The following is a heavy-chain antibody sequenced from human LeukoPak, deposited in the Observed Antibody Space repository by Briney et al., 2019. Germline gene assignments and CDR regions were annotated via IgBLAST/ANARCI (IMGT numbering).Heavy chain of an antibody. CDR2: IYTSGST. Sequence: SETLSLTCTVSGGSLSSYYWNWIRQPAGKGLEWIGRIYTSGSTNYNPSLKSRVSMSVDTSKNQFSLKLSSVTAADTAVYYCARGKVVAGTPGQNSWDSWGQGTLVTVSS. CDR3: ARGKVVAGTPGQNSWDS. V-gene: IGHV4-4*07. J-gene: IGHJ4*02. D-gene: IGHD6-19*01. CDR1: GGSLSSYY.